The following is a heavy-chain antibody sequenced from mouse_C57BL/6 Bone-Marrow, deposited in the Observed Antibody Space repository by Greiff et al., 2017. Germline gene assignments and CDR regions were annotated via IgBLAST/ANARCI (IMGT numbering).Heavy chain of an antibody. CDR3: ARPSYYSNWWVAWFAY. D-gene: IGHD2-5*01. Sequence: EVKLMESGGGLVKPGGSLKLSCAASGFTFSSYAMSWVRQTPEKRLEWVATISDGGSYTYYPDNVKGRFTISRDNANNNLYLQMSHLKSEDTAMYYCARPSYYSNWWVAWFAYWGQGTLVTVSA. V-gene: IGHV5-4*03. CDR2: ISDGGSYT. J-gene: IGHJ3*01. CDR1: GFTFSSYA.